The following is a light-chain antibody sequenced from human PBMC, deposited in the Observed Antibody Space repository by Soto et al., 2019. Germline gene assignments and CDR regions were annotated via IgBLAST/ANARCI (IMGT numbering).Light chain of an antibody. J-gene: IGKJ1*01. V-gene: IGKV2-30*02. CDR1: QSLIHSDGNTY. Sequence: DVVMTQSPLSLPVTLGQPASISCRSSQSLIHSDGNTYLNWFQQRPGQSPRRLIYEVSDRDSGVPDRFSGSVSGTDFTLKISRVEAEDVGVYYCRQGTHWPWTFGQGTEVEIK. CDR3: RQGTHWPWT. CDR2: EVS.